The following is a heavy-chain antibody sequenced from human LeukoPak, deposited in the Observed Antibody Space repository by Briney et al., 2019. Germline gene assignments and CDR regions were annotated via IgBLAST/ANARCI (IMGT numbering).Heavy chain of an antibody. Sequence: SETLSLTCAVYGGSFSGYYWSWIRQPPGKGLEWIGEINHSGSTNYNPSLKSRVTISVDTSKNQFSLKLSSVAAADTAVYYCARGRPLSSRKGWFDPWGQGTLVTVSS. D-gene: IGHD3-16*02. J-gene: IGHJ5*02. CDR3: ARGRPLSSRKGWFDP. V-gene: IGHV4-34*01. CDR2: INHSGST. CDR1: GGSFSGYY.